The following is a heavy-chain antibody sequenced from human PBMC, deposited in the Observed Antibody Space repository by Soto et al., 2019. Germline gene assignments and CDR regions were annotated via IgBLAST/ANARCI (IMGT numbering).Heavy chain of an antibody. V-gene: IGHV3-21*01. CDR2: ISSSSSYI. CDR1: GFTFSSYS. J-gene: IGHJ6*02. CDR3: ARELGSYHYYYYGMDV. Sequence: AGGSLRLSCAASGFTFSSYSMNWVRQAPGKGLEWVSSISSSSSYIYYADSVKGRFTISRDNAKNSLYLQMNSLRAEDTAVYYCARELGSYHYYYYGMDVWGQGTTVTVSS. D-gene: IGHD1-26*01.